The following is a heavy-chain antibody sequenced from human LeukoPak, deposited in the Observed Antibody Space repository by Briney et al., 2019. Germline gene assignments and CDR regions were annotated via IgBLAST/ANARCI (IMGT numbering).Heavy chain of an antibody. D-gene: IGHD4-4*01. J-gene: IGHJ4*02. CDR1: GFTFSSYS. V-gene: IGHV3-48*01. CDR2: ISSSSSTI. CDR3: ARVADYSNSAHADY. Sequence: PGGSLRLSCAASGFTFSSYSMNWVRQAPGKGLEWVSYISSSSSTIYYADSVKGRFTISRDNAKNTLYLQMNSLRAEDTAVYYCARVADYSNSAHADYWGQGTLVTVSS.